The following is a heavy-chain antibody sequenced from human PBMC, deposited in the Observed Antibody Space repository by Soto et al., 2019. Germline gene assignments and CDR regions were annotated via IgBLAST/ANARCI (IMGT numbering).Heavy chain of an antibody. J-gene: IGHJ6*02. CDR2: ISYDGSNK. D-gene: IGHD3-9*01. Sequence: QVQLVESGGGVVQPGRSLRLSCAASGFTFSSYGMHWVRQAPGKGLEWVAVISYDGSNKYYADSVKGRFTISIDKSKNTLYLQMNSLRAEDTAVYYCAKGTFGGYSDWYPYGMDVWGQGTTVTVSS. CDR3: AKGTFGGYSDWYPYGMDV. CDR1: GFTFSSYG. V-gene: IGHV3-30*18.